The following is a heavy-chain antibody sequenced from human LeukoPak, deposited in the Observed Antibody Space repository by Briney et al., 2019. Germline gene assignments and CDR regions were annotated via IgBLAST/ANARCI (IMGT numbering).Heavy chain of an antibody. CDR3: ARRAGAYSHPYDY. CDR1: GFTFSSYE. V-gene: IGHV3-48*03. D-gene: IGHD4/OR15-4a*01. Sequence: GGSLRLSCAASGFTFSSYEMNWVRQAPGKGLEWVSYISSSGSTIYYADSVKGRFAISRDNSKNTLYLQMNSLRAEDTAVYYCARRAGAYSHPYDYWGQGTLVTVSS. J-gene: IGHJ4*02. CDR2: ISSSGSTI.